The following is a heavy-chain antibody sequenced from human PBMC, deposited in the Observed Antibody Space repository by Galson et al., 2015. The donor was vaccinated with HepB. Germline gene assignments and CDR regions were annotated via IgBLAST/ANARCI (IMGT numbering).Heavy chain of an antibody. Sequence: SLRLSCAASGFTFSDYYMSWIRQAPGKGLEWVSSISGRGSIIYYAYSVKGRFTISRDNAKTSLYLQMNSLRADDTAVYYCARAALGWFDPWGQGTLVTVSS. J-gene: IGHJ5*02. V-gene: IGHV3-11*01. CDR1: GFTFSDYY. CDR3: ARAALGWFDP. D-gene: IGHD6-25*01. CDR2: ISGRGSII.